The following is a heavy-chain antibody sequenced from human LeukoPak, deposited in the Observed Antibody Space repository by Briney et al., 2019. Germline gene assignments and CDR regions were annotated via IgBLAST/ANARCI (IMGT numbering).Heavy chain of an antibody. CDR1: GFTFSSYG. J-gene: IGHJ4*02. D-gene: IGHD3-10*01. CDR3: ARDRPYGIDY. V-gene: IGHV3-66*01. CDR2: IYSGGST. Sequence: GGSLRLSCAASGFTFSSYGMHWVRQAPGKGPEWVSVIYSGGSTYYADSVKGRFTISRDNSKNTLYLQMNSLRAEDTAVYYCARDRPYGIDYWGQGTLVTVSS.